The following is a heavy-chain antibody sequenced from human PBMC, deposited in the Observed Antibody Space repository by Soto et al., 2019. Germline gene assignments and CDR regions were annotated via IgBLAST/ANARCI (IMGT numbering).Heavy chain of an antibody. V-gene: IGHV4-59*08. CDR3: ARLGSGSTTGGMGDY. CDR2: IYYSGST. CDR1: GGSISSYY. D-gene: IGHD3-10*01. Sequence: PSETLSLTCTVSGGSISSYYWSWIRQPPGKGLEWIGYIYYSGSTNYNPSLKSRVTISVDTSKNQFSLKLSSVTAADTAVYYCARLGSGSTTGGMGDYWGQGTLVTVSS. J-gene: IGHJ4*02.